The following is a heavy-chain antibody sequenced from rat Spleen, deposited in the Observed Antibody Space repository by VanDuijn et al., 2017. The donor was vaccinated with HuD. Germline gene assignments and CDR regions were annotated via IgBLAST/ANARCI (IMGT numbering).Heavy chain of an antibody. J-gene: IGHJ3*01. D-gene: IGHD1-2*01. V-gene: IGHV5S23*01. CDR1: GFTFSHYD. Sequence: EVQLVESGGGLVQPGRSLKLSCAASGFTFSHYDMAWVRQAPAKGLEWVASIRSSGGSTYYRDSVKGRFTISRDNAKSTLYLQMDSLRSEDTATYYCTRHFSPADYYSSFPVLYWGQGTLVTVSS. CDR2: IRSSGGST. CDR3: TRHFSPADYYSSFPVLY.